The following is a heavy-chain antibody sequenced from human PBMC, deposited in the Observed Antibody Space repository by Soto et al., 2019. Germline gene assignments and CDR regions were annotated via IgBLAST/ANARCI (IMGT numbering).Heavy chain of an antibody. D-gene: IGHD3-10*01. CDR1: GGSISSSSYY. V-gene: IGHV4-39*01. J-gene: IGHJ6*03. Sequence: SETLSLTCTVSGGSISSSSYYWGWIRQPPGKGLEWIGSIYYSGSTYYNPSLKSRVTISVDTSKNQFSLKLSSVTAADTAVYYCARHRGSGSYSQPSYYYYYMDVWGKGTTVTVS. CDR3: ARHRGSGSYSQPSYYYYYMDV. CDR2: IYYSGST.